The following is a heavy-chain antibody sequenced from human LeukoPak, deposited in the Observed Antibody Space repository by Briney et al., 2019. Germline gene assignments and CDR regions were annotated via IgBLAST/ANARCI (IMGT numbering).Heavy chain of an antibody. CDR2: ISWNSGSI. Sequence: GRSLRLSCAASGFTFDDYAMHWVRQAPGKGLEWVSGISWNSGSIGYADSVKGRFTISRDNAKNSLYLQMNSLRAEDTAVYYCARDRGGSYLVGAFDIWGQGTMVTVSS. J-gene: IGHJ3*02. D-gene: IGHD1-26*01. CDR3: ARDRGGSYLVGAFDI. CDR1: GFTFDDYA. V-gene: IGHV3-9*01.